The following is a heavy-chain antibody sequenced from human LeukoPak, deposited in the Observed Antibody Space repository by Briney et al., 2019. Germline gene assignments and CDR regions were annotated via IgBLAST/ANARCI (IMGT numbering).Heavy chain of an antibody. J-gene: IGHJ6*02. Sequence: APVKVSCKASGYTFTSYYMHWVRQAPGQGLEWMGIINPSGGSTSYAQKFQGRVTMTRDTSTSTVYMELSSLRSEDTAVYYCAGSIPLARDYYYYGMDVWGQGTTVTVSS. CDR3: AGSIPLARDYYYYGMDV. CDR2: INPSGGST. CDR1: GYTFTSYY. D-gene: IGHD2-21*01. V-gene: IGHV1-46*01.